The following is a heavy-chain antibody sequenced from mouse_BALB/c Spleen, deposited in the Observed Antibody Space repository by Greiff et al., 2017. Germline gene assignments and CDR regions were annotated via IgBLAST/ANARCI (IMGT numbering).Heavy chain of an antibody. CDR3: ASAYGNQFAY. Sequence: VKLMESGPGLVAPSQSLSITCTVSGFSLTSYGVHWVRQPPGKGLEWLGVIWAGGSTNYNSALMSRLSISKDNSKSQVFLKMNSLQTDDTAMYYCASAYGNQFAYWGQGTLVTVSA. CDR2: IWAGGST. CDR1: GFSLTSYG. V-gene: IGHV2-9*02. J-gene: IGHJ3*01. D-gene: IGHD2-1*01.